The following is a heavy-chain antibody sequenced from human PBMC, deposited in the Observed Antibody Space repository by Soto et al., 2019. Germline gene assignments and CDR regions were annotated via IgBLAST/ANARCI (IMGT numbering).Heavy chain of an antibody. J-gene: IGHJ6*02. D-gene: IGHD6-13*01. V-gene: IGHV3-48*03. Sequence: GGSLRLSCAASGFTFSSYEMNWVRQAPGKGLEWVSYISSSGSTIYYADSVKGRFTISRDNAKNSLYLQMNSLRAEDTAVYYCARSYSSSWHYYYYGMDVWGQGTTVTVS. CDR1: GFTFSSYE. CDR2: ISSSGSTI. CDR3: ARSYSSSWHYYYYGMDV.